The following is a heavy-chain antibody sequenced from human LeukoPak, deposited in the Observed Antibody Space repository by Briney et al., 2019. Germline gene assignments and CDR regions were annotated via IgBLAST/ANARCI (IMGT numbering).Heavy chain of an antibody. J-gene: IGHJ4*02. CDR3: ARHECGGSCYPEDY. D-gene: IGHD2-15*01. CDR1: GGSISSYY. Sequence: SETLSLTCTVSGGSISSYYWSWIRQPPGKGLEWIGYIYYTGNTNYNPSLESRVIISVDTSKNQFSLKLSSVTAADTAVYCCARHECGGSCYPEDYWGQGTLVTVSS. CDR2: IYYTGNT. V-gene: IGHV4-59*08.